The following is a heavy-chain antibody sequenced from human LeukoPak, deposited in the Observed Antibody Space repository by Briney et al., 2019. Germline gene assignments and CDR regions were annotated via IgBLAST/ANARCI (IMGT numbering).Heavy chain of an antibody. D-gene: IGHD4-17*01. CDR2: ISYDGSNK. Sequence: GGSLRLSCAASGFTFSSYAMHWVRQAPGKGLEWVAVISYDGSNKYYADSVKGRFTISRDNSKNTLYLQMNSLRAEDTAVYYCARGVYGDYSLYYWGQGTLVTVSS. V-gene: IGHV3-30-3*01. J-gene: IGHJ4*02. CDR1: GFTFSSYA. CDR3: ARGVYGDYSLYY.